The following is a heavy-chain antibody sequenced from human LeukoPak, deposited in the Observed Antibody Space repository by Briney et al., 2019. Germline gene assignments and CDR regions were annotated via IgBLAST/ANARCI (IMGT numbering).Heavy chain of an antibody. Sequence: GGSLRLSCAASGFTFDDYAMHWVRRAPGKGLEWVSGISWNSGSIGYADSVKGRFTISRDNAKNSLYLQMNRLRAEDTALYYCAKDRYYYDSSGLDYWGQGTLVTVSS. D-gene: IGHD3-22*01. J-gene: IGHJ4*02. V-gene: IGHV3-9*01. CDR1: GFTFDDYA. CDR3: AKDRYYYDSSGLDY. CDR2: ISWNSGSI.